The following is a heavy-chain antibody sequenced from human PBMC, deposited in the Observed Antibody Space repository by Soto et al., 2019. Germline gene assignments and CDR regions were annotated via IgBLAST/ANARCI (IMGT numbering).Heavy chain of an antibody. D-gene: IGHD5-18*01. CDR1: GFTFSSYG. CDR2: IKQDGSET. CDR3: PRHFKQLWFRNYCMGV. V-gene: IGHV3-7*03. J-gene: IGHJ6*01. Sequence: PGGCLSLCCAASGFTFSSYGMSWVRQAPGKGLEWVANIKQDGSETYYVDSVKGRFTISRDNAKNSLYLQMNSLRAEDTAVYYCPRHFKQLWFRNYCMGVWGPGTTMTV.